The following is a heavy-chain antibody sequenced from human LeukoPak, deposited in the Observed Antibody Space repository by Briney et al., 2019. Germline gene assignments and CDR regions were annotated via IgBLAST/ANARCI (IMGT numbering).Heavy chain of an antibody. Sequence: SETLSLTCAVYGGSFSGYYWSWIRQPPGKGLEWIGEINHSESTNYNPSLKSRVTISVDTSKNQFSLKLSSVTAADTAVYYCARQGANYDSSGYYYSILYNWFDPWGQGTLVTVSS. J-gene: IGHJ5*02. V-gene: IGHV4-34*01. D-gene: IGHD3-22*01. CDR1: GGSFSGYY. CDR3: ARQGANYDSSGYYYSILYNWFDP. CDR2: INHSEST.